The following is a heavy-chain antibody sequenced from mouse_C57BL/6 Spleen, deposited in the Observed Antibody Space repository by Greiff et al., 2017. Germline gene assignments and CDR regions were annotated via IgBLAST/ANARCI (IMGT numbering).Heavy chain of an antibody. V-gene: IGHV5-15*04. CDR2: ISNLAYSI. Sequence: EVMLVESGGGLVQPGGSLKLSCAASGFTFSDYGMAWVRQAPRTGPEWVAFISNLAYSIYYADTVTGRFTISRENAKNTLYLEMSSLRSEDTAMYYCARRDYYGSSSGFAYWGQGTLVTVSA. D-gene: IGHD1-1*01. CDR3: ARRDYYGSSSGFAY. CDR1: GFTFSDYG. J-gene: IGHJ3*01.